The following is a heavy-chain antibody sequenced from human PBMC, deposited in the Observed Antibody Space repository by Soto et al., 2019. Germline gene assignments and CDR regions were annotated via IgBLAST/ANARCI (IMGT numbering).Heavy chain of an antibody. J-gene: IGHJ5*02. CDR3: ARDDPRYCSSTSCKLGFDP. V-gene: IGHV5-10-1*01. CDR1: GYSFTSYW. CDR2: IDPSDSYT. D-gene: IGHD2-2*01. Sequence: PGESLKISCKGSGYSFTSYWISLVRQMPGKGLEWMGRIDPSDSYTNYSPSFQGHVTISADKSISTAYLQWSSLKASDTAMYYCARDDPRYCSSTSCKLGFDPWGQGTLVTVSS.